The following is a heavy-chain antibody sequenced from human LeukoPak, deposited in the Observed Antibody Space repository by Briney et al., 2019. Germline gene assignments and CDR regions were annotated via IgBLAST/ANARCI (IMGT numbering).Heavy chain of an antibody. D-gene: IGHD4-23*01. CDR3: ARGEGYGGIYGMDV. J-gene: IGHJ6*02. CDR1: GYTFTGYY. Sequence: GASVKVSCKASGYTFTGYYMHWVRQAPGQGLEWMGWINPNSGGTNHAQKFQGWVTMTRDTSISTAYMELSRLRSDDTAVYYCARGEGYGGIYGMDVWGQGTTVTVSS. V-gene: IGHV1-2*04. CDR2: INPNSGGT.